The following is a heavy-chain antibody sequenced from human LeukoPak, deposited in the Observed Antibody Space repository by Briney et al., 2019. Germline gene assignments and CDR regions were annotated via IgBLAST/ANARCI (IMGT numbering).Heavy chain of an antibody. CDR2: ISYDGSIT. Sequence: GGSLRLSCAASEFSFNNFAMYWVRQAPGKGLEWLAVISYDGSITYYADSVKGRFTISRDNAKNSLYLQMNSLRAEDTAVYYCARDESIAAPVDYWGQGTLVTVSS. CDR1: EFSFNNFA. J-gene: IGHJ4*02. V-gene: IGHV3-30-3*01. CDR3: ARDESIAAPVDY. D-gene: IGHD6-6*01.